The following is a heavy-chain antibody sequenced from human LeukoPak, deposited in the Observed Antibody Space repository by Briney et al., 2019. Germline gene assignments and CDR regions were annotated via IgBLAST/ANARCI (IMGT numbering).Heavy chain of an antibody. CDR3: ARDRGGTFDY. CDR2: INSDGSGT. V-gene: IGHV3-74*01. Sequence: PGGSLRLSCAASGFTFSSYWMHCVRQAPGKGLAWVSRINSDGSGTNHADSVKGRFTISRDNAKNTLYLQMNSLRAEDTAVYYCARDRGGTFDYWGQGTLVTVSS. J-gene: IGHJ4*02. CDR1: GFTFSSYW. D-gene: IGHD3-16*01.